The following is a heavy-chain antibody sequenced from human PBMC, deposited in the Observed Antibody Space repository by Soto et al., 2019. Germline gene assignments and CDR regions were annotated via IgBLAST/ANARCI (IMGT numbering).Heavy chain of an antibody. V-gene: IGHV3-7*03. D-gene: IGHD3-22*01. CDR1: GFTFADDW. CDR2: INRGGGER. CDR3: TRDLDTSGSAPISEY. Sequence: LRLSCAGSGFTFADDWMSWVRQAPGKGLEWVANINRGGGERYYVDSVKGRFTISRDDAKNSLYLQMNSLRAEDTAVYYCTRDLDTSGSAPISEYWGQGTLVTVSS. J-gene: IGHJ4*02.